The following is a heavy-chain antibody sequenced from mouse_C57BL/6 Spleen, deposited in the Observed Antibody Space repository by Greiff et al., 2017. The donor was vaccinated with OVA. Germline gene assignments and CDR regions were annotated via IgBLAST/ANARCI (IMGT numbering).Heavy chain of an antibody. CDR1: GYAFSSSW. D-gene: IGHD4-1*01. CDR2: IYPGDGDT. J-gene: IGHJ4*01. Sequence: VQLQQSGPELVKPGASVKISCKASGYAFSSSWMNWVKQRPGKGLEWIGRIYPGDGDTNYNGKFKGKATLTADKSSSTAYMQLSSLTSEDSAVYFCARSKNWDGAMDYWGQVTSVTVSS. CDR3: ARSKNWDGAMDY. V-gene: IGHV1-82*01.